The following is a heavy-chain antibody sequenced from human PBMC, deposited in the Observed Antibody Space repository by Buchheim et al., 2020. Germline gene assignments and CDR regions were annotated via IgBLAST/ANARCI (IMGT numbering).Heavy chain of an antibody. J-gene: IGHJ4*02. Sequence: QVYLVQSGAEVKKPGASVKVSCKTSGYTFTNFYLHWVRQAPGQGLEWMGLINPSDGTTSYAQKFQGRVTVTRDTSTSTVYMELSSLRSEDTAVYYCARPLYCSGGSCWNYFDYWGQGTL. V-gene: IGHV1-46*01. CDR1: GYTFTNFY. CDR3: ARPLYCSGGSCWNYFDY. D-gene: IGHD2-15*01. CDR2: INPSDGTT.